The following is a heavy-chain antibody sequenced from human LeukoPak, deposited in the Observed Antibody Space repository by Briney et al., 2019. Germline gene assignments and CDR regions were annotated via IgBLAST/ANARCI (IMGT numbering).Heavy chain of an antibody. CDR2: ISYDGSNK. J-gene: IGHJ4*02. CDR1: GFTFDDYA. V-gene: IGHV3-30-3*01. Sequence: PGGSLRLSCAASGFTFDDYAMHWVRQAPGKGLEWVAVISYDGSNKYYADSVKGRFTISRDNSKNTLYLQMNSLRAEDTAVYYCARPAVLAVAGQMYYFDYWGQGTLVTVSS. D-gene: IGHD6-19*01. CDR3: ARPAVLAVAGQMYYFDY.